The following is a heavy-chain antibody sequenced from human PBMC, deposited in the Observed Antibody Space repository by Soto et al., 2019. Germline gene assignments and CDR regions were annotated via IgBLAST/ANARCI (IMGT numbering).Heavy chain of an antibody. J-gene: IGHJ4*02. D-gene: IGHD6-6*01. Sequence: QVHLQQWGAGLLKSSETLSLTCAVYGGSFRDYYWSWVRHPPGKGLEWIGQINHSGSTNYNPSLKSRVTISVDTSKNQFSLKLSSVTAAVTAVYYCARTSRFDSWGQGTLVTVSS. CDR2: INHSGST. CDR3: ARTSRFDS. V-gene: IGHV4-34*01. CDR1: GGSFRDYY.